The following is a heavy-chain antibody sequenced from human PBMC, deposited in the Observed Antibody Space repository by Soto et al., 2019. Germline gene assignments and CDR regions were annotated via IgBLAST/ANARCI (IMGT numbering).Heavy chain of an antibody. CDR2: IIPIFGTA. Sequence: QVQLVQSGAEVKKPGSSVKVSCKASGGTFSSYAISWVRQAPGQGLEWMGGIIPIFGTANYAQKFQGRVTITADKSTSKAYMELSSVRSEDTAVYYCARGIQLWPNGYFDLWGRGTLVTVSS. V-gene: IGHV1-69*06. D-gene: IGHD5-18*01. CDR1: GGTFSSYA. J-gene: IGHJ2*01. CDR3: ARGIQLWPNGYFDL.